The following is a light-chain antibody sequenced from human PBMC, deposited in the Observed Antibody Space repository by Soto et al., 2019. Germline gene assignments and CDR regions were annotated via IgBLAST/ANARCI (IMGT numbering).Light chain of an antibody. CDR1: QSISRW. CDR3: QQYSSYSAWT. J-gene: IGKJ1*01. CDR2: KTS. V-gene: IGKV1-5*03. Sequence: DIQMTQSPSTMSASVGDRVTITCLASQSISRWLAWYQHKPGKAPKLLIYKTSSLERGVPSRFSGSGSGTEFTLTIRSLQPDDIATYYCQQYSSYSAWTFGEGTKVDI.